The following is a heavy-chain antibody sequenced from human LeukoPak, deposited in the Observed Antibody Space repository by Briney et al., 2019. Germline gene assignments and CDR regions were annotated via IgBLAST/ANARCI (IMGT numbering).Heavy chain of an antibody. CDR3: ARDTYGGNAFDT. CDR2: IYYSGST. V-gene: IGHV4-59*01. D-gene: IGHD4-23*01. J-gene: IGHJ3*02. Sequence: SETLSLTCTVSGGSISSYYWSWIRQPPGKGLEWIGYIYYSGSTNYNPSLKSRVTISVDTSKNQFSLKLSSVTAADTAVYYCARDTYGGNAFDTWGQGTMVTVSS. CDR1: GGSISSYY.